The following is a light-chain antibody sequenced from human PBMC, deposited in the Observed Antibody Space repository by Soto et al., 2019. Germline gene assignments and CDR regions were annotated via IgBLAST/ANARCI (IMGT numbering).Light chain of an antibody. Sequence: EIVFTPSPATPSLSPGERATPSCRASQSVSSNLAWYQQKPGQAPRLLISGASTGATGLPSRFSGSGSGTDFTLTIDSLQSEDVAVYYCQQYHHWPVTFGGGTKVDIK. CDR2: GAS. V-gene: IGKV3-15*01. J-gene: IGKJ4*01. CDR1: QSVSSN. CDR3: QQYHHWPVT.